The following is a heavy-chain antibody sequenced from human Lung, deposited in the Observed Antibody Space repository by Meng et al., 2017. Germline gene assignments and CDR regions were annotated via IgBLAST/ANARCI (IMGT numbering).Heavy chain of an antibody. CDR2: IYYSGST. J-gene: IGHJ4*02. Sequence: QVQLQESGTGLVQPSETLSLTCTVSGGSISSYYWSWIRQPPGKGLEWIGYIYYSGSTNYNPSLKSRVTISVDTSKNQFSLKLSSVTAADTAVYYCASFRDWGQGTLVTVSS. CDR3: ASFRD. V-gene: IGHV4-59*01. CDR1: GGSISSYY.